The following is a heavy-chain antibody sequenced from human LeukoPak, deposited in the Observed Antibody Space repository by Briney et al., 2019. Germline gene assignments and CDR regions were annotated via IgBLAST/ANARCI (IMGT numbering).Heavy chain of an antibody. Sequence: SETLSLTCTVSGDSISSTSYHWGWIRQPPGKGLEWIGTIYYTGSAYYNPSLKSRVTISIDTSKNQFSLKVTSVTAADTAVYYCARLSGSYFFDYWGQGTLVTVSS. J-gene: IGHJ4*02. CDR3: ARLSGSYFFDY. CDR2: IYYTGSA. V-gene: IGHV4-39*07. D-gene: IGHD1-26*01. CDR1: GDSISSTSYH.